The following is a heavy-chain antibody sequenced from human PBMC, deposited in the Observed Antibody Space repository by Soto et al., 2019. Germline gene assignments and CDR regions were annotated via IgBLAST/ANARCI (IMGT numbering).Heavy chain of an antibody. CDR2: IKSKTDGGTS. CDR3: ATGSSLGAPR. CDR1: GFTFGHVW. J-gene: IGHJ4*02. D-gene: IGHD3-16*01. V-gene: IGHV3-15*01. Sequence: EVQLVESGGGLVKPGGSLRLSCAASGFTFGHVWISWVRQAPGKGLEWVGRIKSKTDGGTSDYAAPVKGRFTISRDDSKNTLYLQMNSLKADDTAVYYCATGSSLGAPRWGQGTLFTVSS.